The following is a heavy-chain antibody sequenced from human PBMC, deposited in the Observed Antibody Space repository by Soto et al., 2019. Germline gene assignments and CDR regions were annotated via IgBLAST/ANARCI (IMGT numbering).Heavy chain of an antibody. D-gene: IGHD5-12*01. CDR1: GFTFTSSA. CDR3: AREGVAHYYYYGMDV. V-gene: IGHV1-18*01. CDR2: ISTYNGDT. J-gene: IGHJ6*02. Sequence: ASVKVSCKASGFTFTSSAVQWVRQARGQGLEWMGWISTYNGDTNYAQTFQGRVTMTTDRSTSTVYMELRSLRSDDTAVYYCAREGVAHYYYYGMDVWGQGTPVTVSS.